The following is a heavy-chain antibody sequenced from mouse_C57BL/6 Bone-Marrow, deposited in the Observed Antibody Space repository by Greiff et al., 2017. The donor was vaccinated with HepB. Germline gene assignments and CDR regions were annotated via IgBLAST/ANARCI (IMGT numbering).Heavy chain of an antibody. D-gene: IGHD1-1*01. CDR1: GYSITSGYY. J-gene: IGHJ3*01. CDR2: ISYDGSN. V-gene: IGHV3-6*01. Sequence: EVKLQESGPGLVKPSQSLSLTCSVTGYSITSGYYWNWIRQFPGNKLEWMGYISYDGSNNYNPSLKNRISITRDTSKNQFFLKLNSVTTEDTATYYCARPIYGSSPWFAYWGQGTLVTVSA. CDR3: ARPIYGSSPWFAY.